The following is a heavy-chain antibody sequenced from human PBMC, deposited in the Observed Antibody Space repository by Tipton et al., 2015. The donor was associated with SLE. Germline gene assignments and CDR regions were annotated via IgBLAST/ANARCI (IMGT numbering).Heavy chain of an antibody. CDR2: INHSGST. D-gene: IGHD3-10*01. V-gene: IGHV4-34*01. CDR3: ARGYYGSGAFDL. J-gene: IGHJ2*01. CDR1: GGSFSGYY. Sequence: LRLSCAVYGGSFSGYYWSWTRQPPGKGLEWLGEINHSGSTNYNPSLKCRVTISVDTSKNQFSLKLSSVTAADTAVYYCARGYYGSGAFDLRGRGNLVTVSS.